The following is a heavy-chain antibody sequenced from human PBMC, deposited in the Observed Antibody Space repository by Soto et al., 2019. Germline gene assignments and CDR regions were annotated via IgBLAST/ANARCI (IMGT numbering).Heavy chain of an antibody. D-gene: IGHD3-10*01. J-gene: IGHJ4*02. V-gene: IGHV4-61*01. Sequence: QVQLQESGPGLVKPSETLSLTCTVSGGSVSSGSYYWSWIRQPPGKGLEWIGYIYYSGSTNYNPSLKSRVTISVDTSKNQFSLKLSSVTAADTAVYYCARVGRFGEHNRIDYWGQGTLVTVSS. CDR2: IYYSGST. CDR1: GGSVSSGSYY. CDR3: ARVGRFGEHNRIDY.